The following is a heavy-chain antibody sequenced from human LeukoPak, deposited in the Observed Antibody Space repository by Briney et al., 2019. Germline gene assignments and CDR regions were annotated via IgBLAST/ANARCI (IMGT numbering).Heavy chain of an antibody. Sequence: GGSLRLSCAASGFTLSSFAMNWVRQAPGKGLEWLSYISISSNTIYYADSVKGRFTISRDNAKDSLYLQMNSLRDEDTAVYYCARERYFGSGRPAGSDYWGQGTLVTVSS. V-gene: IGHV3-48*02. CDR3: ARERYFGSGRPAGSDY. CDR2: ISISSNTI. J-gene: IGHJ4*02. CDR1: GFTLSSFA. D-gene: IGHD3-10*01.